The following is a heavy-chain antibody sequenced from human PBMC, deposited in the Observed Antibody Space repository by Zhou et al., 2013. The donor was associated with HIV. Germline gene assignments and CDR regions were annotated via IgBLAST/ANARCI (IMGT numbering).Heavy chain of an antibody. CDR1: GGTYSSYI. CDR2: IIPIFGTA. CDR3: AKDLTQNSPPVQR. V-gene: IGHV1-69*08. D-gene: IGHD2-21*01. J-gene: IGHJ1*01. Sequence: QVHLVQSGAEMKKPGSSVKVSCKASGGTYSSYIINWVRQAPGQGLEWMGRIIPIFGTANYAQTFQDRVTITADKSTSTAYMQLSSLRSEDTAVYYCAKDLTQNSPPVQRWGQGTLVSVSS.